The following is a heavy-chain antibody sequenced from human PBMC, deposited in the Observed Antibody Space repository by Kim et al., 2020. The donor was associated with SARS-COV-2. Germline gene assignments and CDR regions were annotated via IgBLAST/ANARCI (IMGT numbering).Heavy chain of an antibody. CDR3: ARRAAYGMKGMDD. J-gene: IGHJ6*02. V-gene: IGHV1-18*01. CDR2: VSAYNGNT. D-gene: IGHD4-17*01. CDR1: GYTFTSYG. Sequence: ASVKVSCKASGYTFTSYGISWVRQAPGQGLEWMGWVSAYNGNTNYAQTLQGRVTMTTDTSTSTAYMELRSLRADDTAVYYCARRAAYGMKGMDDWGQGTTVTASS.